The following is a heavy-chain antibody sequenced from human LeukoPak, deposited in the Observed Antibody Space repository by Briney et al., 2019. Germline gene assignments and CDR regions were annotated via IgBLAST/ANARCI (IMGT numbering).Heavy chain of an antibody. V-gene: IGHV4-34*01. CDR2: VNHSGST. D-gene: IGHD2-2*01. J-gene: IGHJ4*02. Sequence: PSETLSLTCAVYGGSFSGYYWSWIRQPPGKGLEWIGEVNHSGSTNYNPSLKSRVTISVDTSKNQFSLKLSSVTAADTAVYYCARETEDIVVVPAATLQPAPATWGQGTLVTVSS. CDR3: ARETEDIVVVPAATLQPAPAT. CDR1: GGSFSGYY.